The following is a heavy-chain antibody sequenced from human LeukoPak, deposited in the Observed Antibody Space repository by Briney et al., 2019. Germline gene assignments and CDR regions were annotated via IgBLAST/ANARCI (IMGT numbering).Heavy chain of an antibody. CDR2: ISSSSSTI. J-gene: IGHJ4*02. D-gene: IGHD1-26*01. V-gene: IGHV3-48*01. CDR1: GFTFSSYS. Sequence: GGSLRLSCAASGFTFSSYSMNWVRQAPGKGLEWVSYISSSSSTIYYADSVKGRFTISRDNAKNTLYLQMNSLRAEDTAVYYCAKEPYSGSYYNYWGQGTLVTVSS. CDR3: AKEPYSGSYYNY.